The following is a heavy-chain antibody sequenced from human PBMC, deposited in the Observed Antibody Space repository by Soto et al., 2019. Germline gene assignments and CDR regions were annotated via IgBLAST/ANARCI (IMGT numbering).Heavy chain of an antibody. V-gene: IGHV3-23*01. Sequence: GSLRLSCTASGFILSNYTMNWVRQAPGKGLEWVSTLSKDGANEHYADSVKGRFTISRDGSKNTLYLQMNSLRAEDTAMYYCAKDPSTGSADYWGQGTQVTVSS. J-gene: IGHJ4*02. CDR3: AKDPSTGSADY. D-gene: IGHD3-9*01. CDR1: GFILSNYT. CDR2: LSKDGANE.